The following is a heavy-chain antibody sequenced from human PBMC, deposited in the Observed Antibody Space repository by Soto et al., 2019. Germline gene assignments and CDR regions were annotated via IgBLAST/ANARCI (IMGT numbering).Heavy chain of an antibody. CDR2: LNPTSGDT. V-gene: IGHV1-46*01. D-gene: IGHD2-15*01. J-gene: IGHJ6*02. Sequence: QVQLAQSGAEVKKPGASVKVSCKASGYSFTNHYIHWVRQAPGQGLEWMGILNPTSGDTHHAQRFQGRLTMTRDTSTNTVYMELSGLRSEDTAVYYCARGADVVVLIYSYGMDVWGQGTTVTVSS. CDR1: GYSFTNHY. CDR3: ARGADVVVLIYSYGMDV.